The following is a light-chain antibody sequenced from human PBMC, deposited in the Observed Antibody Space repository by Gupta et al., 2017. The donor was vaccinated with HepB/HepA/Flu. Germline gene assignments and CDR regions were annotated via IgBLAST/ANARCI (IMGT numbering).Light chain of an antibody. V-gene: IGLV2-14*01. CDR1: SSDIGDYNY. Sequence: QSALTQPASVSGSPGQSITISCTGTSSDIGDYNYVSWYQQHPGKAPNLIIYDVSNRPSGVSNQFSGSKSGNTASLTISGLQAEDEADYYCSSSTNNNRGVFGTGTKVTVL. J-gene: IGLJ1*01. CDR3: SSSTNNNRGV. CDR2: DVS.